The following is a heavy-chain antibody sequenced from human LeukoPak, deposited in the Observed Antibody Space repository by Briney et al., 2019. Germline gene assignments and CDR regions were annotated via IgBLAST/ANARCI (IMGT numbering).Heavy chain of an antibody. J-gene: IGHJ6*02. V-gene: IGHV3-23*01. CDR1: GFTFSSYA. CDR3: AKDQEYYDSSGYYPYYGMDV. Sequence: PGGSLRLSCAASGFTFSSYAISWVRQAPGKGLEWVSAISGSGGSTYYADSVKGRFTTSRAHSKNTLYLQMNSLRAEDTAVYYCAKDQEYYDSSGYYPYYGMDVWGQGTTVTVSS. CDR2: ISGSGGST. D-gene: IGHD3-22*01.